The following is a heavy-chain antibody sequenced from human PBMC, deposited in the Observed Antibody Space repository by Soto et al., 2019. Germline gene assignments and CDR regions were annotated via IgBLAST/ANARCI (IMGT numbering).Heavy chain of an antibody. CDR1: GGSISSSSYY. CDR3: ARPLYSSSWAFDP. CDR2: IYYSGST. Sequence: QLQLQESGPGLVKPSETLSLTCTVSGGSISSSSYYWGWIRQPPGKGLAWIGSIYYSGSTYYNPYLKIRVALSVDTSKNQFSLKLSSVTAADTAVYYCARPLYSSSWAFDPWGQGTLVTVSS. V-gene: IGHV4-39*01. D-gene: IGHD6-13*01. J-gene: IGHJ5*02.